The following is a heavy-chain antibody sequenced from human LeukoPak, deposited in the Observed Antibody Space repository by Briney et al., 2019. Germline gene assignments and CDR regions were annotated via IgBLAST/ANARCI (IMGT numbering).Heavy chain of an antibody. J-gene: IGHJ4*01. V-gene: IGHV4-31*03. CDR3: ARTVGARTFYFDL. CDR2: IFYRGNS. CDR1: GDSLNTGVCY. Sequence: SETLSLTCTVSGDSLNTGVCYWGWIRQYPGKGLEWIGYIFYRGNSKYNPSLRSRVSISVDTSKNQFSLKVTSVSAADTAMYYCARTVGARTFYFDLWGHGTLVTVSS. D-gene: IGHD1-26*01.